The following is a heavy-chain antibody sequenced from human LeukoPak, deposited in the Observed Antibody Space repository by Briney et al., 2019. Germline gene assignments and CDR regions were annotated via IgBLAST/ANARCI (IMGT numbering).Heavy chain of an antibody. CDR2: IYYSGST. CDR1: GGSISSSSYY. Sequence: SETLSLTCTVSGGSISSSSYYWGWIRQPPGKGLEWIGYIYYSGSTNYNPSLKSRVTISVDTSKNQFSLKLSSVTAADTAVYYCARDRTEELGGSGNYYYYYGMDVWGQGTTVTVSS. V-gene: IGHV4-61*01. J-gene: IGHJ6*02. CDR3: ARDRTEELGGSGNYYYYYGMDV. D-gene: IGHD3-10*01.